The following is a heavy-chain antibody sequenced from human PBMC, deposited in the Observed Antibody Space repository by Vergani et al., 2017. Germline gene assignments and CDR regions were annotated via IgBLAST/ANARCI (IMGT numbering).Heavy chain of an antibody. Sequence: QLQLQESGPGLVKPSETLSLTCTVSGGSISSSSYYWGWIRQPPGKGLEWIGSIYSSGSTYYNPSLKSRVTISVDTSKNQFSLKLSSVTAADTAVYYCARTMVRYDYCDYWGQGTLVTVSS. CDR3: ARTMVRYDYCDY. V-gene: IGHV4-39*07. D-gene: IGHD3-10*01. CDR1: GGSISSSSYY. J-gene: IGHJ4*02. CDR2: IYSSGST.